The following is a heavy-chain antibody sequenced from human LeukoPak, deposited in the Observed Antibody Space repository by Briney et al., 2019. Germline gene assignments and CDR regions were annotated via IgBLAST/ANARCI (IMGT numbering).Heavy chain of an antibody. D-gene: IGHD2-15*01. CDR1: GDSVSSNSAA. CDR3: ARAVLGYCSGGSCYPLDP. J-gene: IGHJ5*02. CDR2: TYYRSKWYN. Sequence: SQTLSLTCAISGDSVSSNSAAWNWIRQSPSRGLKWLGRTYYRSKWYNDYAVSVKSRITINPDTSKNQFSLQLNSVTPEDTAVYYCARAVLGYCSGGSCYPLDPWGQGTLVTVSS. V-gene: IGHV6-1*01.